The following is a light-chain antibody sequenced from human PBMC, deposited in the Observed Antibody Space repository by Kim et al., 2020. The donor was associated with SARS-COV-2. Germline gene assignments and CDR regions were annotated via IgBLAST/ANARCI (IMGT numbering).Light chain of an antibody. Sequence: DIQLTQSPSSLSASVGDRVTLTCRTSRGVNNYLNWYQQKPGKAPKLLIYTTSILQSGVSSRFSGSGSETDFTLTISSLQPEDFATYYCQQSFLTPRTFGGGTKVDIK. V-gene: IGKV1-39*01. CDR3: QQSFLTPRT. CDR1: RGVNNY. J-gene: IGKJ4*01. CDR2: TTS.